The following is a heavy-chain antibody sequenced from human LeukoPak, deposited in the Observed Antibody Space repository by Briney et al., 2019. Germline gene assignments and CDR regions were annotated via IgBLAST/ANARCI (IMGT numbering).Heavy chain of an antibody. J-gene: IGHJ6*02. CDR2: INAGNGNT. Sequence: ASVKVSCKASGYTFTSYAMHWVRQAPGQRLEWMGWINAGNGNTKYSQKFQGRVTITRDTSTSTVYMELSSLRSEDTAVYYCARGLGGYPDYYGMDVWGQGTTVTVSS. D-gene: IGHD5-12*01. CDR3: ARGLGGYPDYYGMDV. CDR1: GYTFTSYA. V-gene: IGHV1-3*01.